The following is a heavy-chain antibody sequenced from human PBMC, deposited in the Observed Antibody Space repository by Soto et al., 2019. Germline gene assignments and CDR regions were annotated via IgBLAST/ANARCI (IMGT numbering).Heavy chain of an antibody. Sequence: QLQLQESGPGLVKPSETLSLTCTVSGGSISSSSYYWGWIRQPPGKGLEWIGSIYYSGSTYYNPSLKSRVTISVDTSKNQFSLKLSSVTAADTAVYYCARHTESGKTLGSGIAAAGTYLVAPMDVWGKGTTVTVSS. CDR2: IYYSGST. D-gene: IGHD6-13*01. V-gene: IGHV4-39*01. CDR3: ARHTESGKTLGSGIAAAGTYLVAPMDV. CDR1: GGSISSSSYY. J-gene: IGHJ6*03.